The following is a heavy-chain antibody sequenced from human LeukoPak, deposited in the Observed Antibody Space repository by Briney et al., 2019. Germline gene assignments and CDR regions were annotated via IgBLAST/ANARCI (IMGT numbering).Heavy chain of an antibody. V-gene: IGHV3-23*01. CDR3: AKGHEFSYNWFDP. CDR2: ISGSGGST. D-gene: IGHD6-6*01. J-gene: IGHJ5*02. CDR1: GFTVSSNY. Sequence: GGSLRFSCAASGFTVSSNYMSWVRQAPGKGLEWVSAISGSGGSTYYADSVKGRFTISRDNSKNTLYLQMNSLRAEDTAVYYCAKGHEFSYNWFDPWGQGTLVTVSS.